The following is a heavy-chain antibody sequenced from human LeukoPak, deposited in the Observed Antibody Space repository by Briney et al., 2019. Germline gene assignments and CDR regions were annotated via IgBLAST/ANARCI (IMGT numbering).Heavy chain of an antibody. D-gene: IGHD3-10*01. V-gene: IGHV3-23*01. CDR2: ISGSGGST. CDR1: GFTVSSNY. Sequence: QPGGSLRLSCAASGFTVSSNYMSWVRQAPGKGLEWVSAISGSGGSTYYADSVKGRFTISRDNSKNTLYLQMNSLRAEDTAVYYCAKSNAPLWFGELSPFDYWGQGTLVTVSS. CDR3: AKSNAPLWFGELSPFDY. J-gene: IGHJ4*02.